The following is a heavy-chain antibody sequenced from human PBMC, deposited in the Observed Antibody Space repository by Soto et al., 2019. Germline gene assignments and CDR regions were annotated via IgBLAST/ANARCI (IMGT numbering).Heavy chain of an antibody. Sequence: GGSLRLSCAASGFTFSTYWMHWIRQVPGKGLEWVSRINRDASHTYYADSVKGRFTISRDNAKNTLHLEMNSLRAEDTAVYYYVRAGDCIAPPSYGTWLDPWGQGTLVTVSS. CDR2: INRDASHT. D-gene: IGHD2-21*01. J-gene: IGHJ5*02. CDR1: GFTFSTYW. CDR3: VRAGDCIAPPSYGTWLDP. V-gene: IGHV3-74*01.